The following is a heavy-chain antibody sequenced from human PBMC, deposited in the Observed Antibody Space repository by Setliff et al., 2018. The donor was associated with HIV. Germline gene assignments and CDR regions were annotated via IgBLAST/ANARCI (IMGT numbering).Heavy chain of an antibody. D-gene: IGHD3-3*01. CDR3: ARDQGNTIFGVVSRGWFDP. CDR2: IYYSGTT. CDR1: GGSIISGGYY. V-gene: IGHV4-31*03. J-gene: IGHJ5*02. Sequence: PSETLSLTCSVSGGSIISGGYYWSWIRQHPGKGLEWIGYIYYSGTTYYNPSLKSRVTISVDTSKNQFSLKLSSVTAADTAVYYCARDQGNTIFGVVSRGWFDPWGQGTLVTVSS.